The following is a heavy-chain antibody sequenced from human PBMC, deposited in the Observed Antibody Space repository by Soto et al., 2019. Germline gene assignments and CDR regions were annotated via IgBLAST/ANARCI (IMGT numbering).Heavy chain of an antibody. D-gene: IGHD2-15*01. V-gene: IGHV4-59*01. J-gene: IGHJ4*02. CDR1: GGSISNYY. Sequence: SETLSLTCTVSGGSISNYYCSWSRQPPGKGLEWIGYIYYSGSTNYNPSLKSRVTISVDTSKNQFSLKLSSVTAADTAVYYCARAGAATLSDYWGQGTLVTVSS. CDR3: ARAGAATLSDY. CDR2: IYYSGST.